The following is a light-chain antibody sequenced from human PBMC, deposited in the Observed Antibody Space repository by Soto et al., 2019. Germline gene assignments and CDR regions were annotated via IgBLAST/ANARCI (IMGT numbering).Light chain of an antibody. J-gene: IGKJ5*01. V-gene: IGKV1-33*01. CDR3: QQYDILPIT. CDR1: QSINAW. Sequence: DIHMPRSPSTLSSAVGDRVTITCRASQSINAWLAWYQQKPGKAPNLLIYDASNLEIGVPSRFSGSGSGTHFTFTISSLQTEDIGTYYCQQYDILPITIGRRTRLEIK. CDR2: DAS.